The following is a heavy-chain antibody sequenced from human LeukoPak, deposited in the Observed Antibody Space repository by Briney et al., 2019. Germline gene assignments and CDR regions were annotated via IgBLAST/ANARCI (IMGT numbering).Heavy chain of an antibody. CDR3: ARGLYGSGSPYYFDY. V-gene: IGHV4-59*01. CDR2: IYYSGST. Sequence: SETLSLTCTVSGGSISSYYWSWIRQPPGKGLEWIGYIYYSGSTNYNPSLKSRVTISVDTSKNQFSLKLSSVTAADTAVYYCARGLYGSGSPYYFDYWGQGTLVTVFS. J-gene: IGHJ4*02. CDR1: GGSISSYY. D-gene: IGHD3-10*01.